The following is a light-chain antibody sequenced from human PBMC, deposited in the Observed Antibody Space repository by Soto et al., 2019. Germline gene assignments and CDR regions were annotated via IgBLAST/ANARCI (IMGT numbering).Light chain of an antibody. V-gene: IGKV1-27*01. J-gene: IGKJ4*01. CDR1: QDVSNY. CDR3: QKYNIAPLT. CDR2: AAS. Sequence: DIQMTQSPSSLSASVGDRVTITCRASQDVSNYLAWYQQRPGKVPKLLIYAASTLQSGVPSRFSGSGSGTDFTLTISSLQPEDVATYYCQKYNIAPLTFGGGTKVEIK.